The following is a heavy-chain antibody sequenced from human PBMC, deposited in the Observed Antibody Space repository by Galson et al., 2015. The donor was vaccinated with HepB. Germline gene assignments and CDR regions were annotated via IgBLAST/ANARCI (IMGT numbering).Heavy chain of an antibody. Sequence: TLSLTCTVSGGSISSGGYYWSWIRQHPGQGLEWIGYLYYSGSTYYNPSLKSRVTISVDTSKNQFSLKLSSVTAADTAVYYCARGGDGSGYFPYFDYWGQGTLVTVSS. CDR3: ARGGDGSGYFPYFDY. CDR2: LYYSGST. V-gene: IGHV4-31*03. D-gene: IGHD3-22*01. CDR1: GGSISSGGYY. J-gene: IGHJ4*02.